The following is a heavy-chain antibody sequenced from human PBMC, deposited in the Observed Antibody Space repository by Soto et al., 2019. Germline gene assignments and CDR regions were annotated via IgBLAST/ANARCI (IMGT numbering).Heavy chain of an antibody. V-gene: IGHV1-46*01. CDR3: ARDRSSRWYYFDY. Sequence: APVKVSCKASGYTFTSYYLHWVRQAPGQGVEWMGIINPSGGSTTYAQKFEGRVTMTRDTSTSTVYMELSSMRSEDTALCYCARDRSSRWYYFDYWGQGTLVTVSS. CDR2: INPSGGST. D-gene: IGHD2-2*01. CDR1: GYTFTSYY. J-gene: IGHJ4*02.